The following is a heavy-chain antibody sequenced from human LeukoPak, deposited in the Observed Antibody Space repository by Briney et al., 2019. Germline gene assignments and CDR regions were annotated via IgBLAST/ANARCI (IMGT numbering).Heavy chain of an antibody. V-gene: IGHV3-15*01. J-gene: IGHJ4*02. Sequence: GGSLRLSCEASGFTFSAYAMTWVRQAPGKGLEWIGRIKSKTHGGTIDYAAPVKGRFTISRDDSKNMVYLRMNSLISEDTAVYYCTTAGFDWGQGTLVTVSS. CDR3: TTAGFD. CDR2: IKSKTHGGTI. CDR1: GFTFSAYA.